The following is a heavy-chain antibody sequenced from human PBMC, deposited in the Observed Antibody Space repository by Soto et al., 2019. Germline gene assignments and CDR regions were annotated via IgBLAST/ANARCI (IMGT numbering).Heavy chain of an antibody. J-gene: IGHJ6*02. V-gene: IGHV1-46*01. D-gene: IGHD6-19*01. CDR2: INPSGGST. CDR1: GYTFTSYY. CDR3: ARDIIAVAGPSPWDYYYYGMDV. Sequence: ASVKVSCKASGYTFTSYYMHWVRQAPGQGLEWMGIINPSGGSTSYAQKFQGRVTMTRDTSTSTVYMELSSLRSEDTAVYYCARDIIAVAGPSPWDYYYYGMDVWGQGTTVTVSS.